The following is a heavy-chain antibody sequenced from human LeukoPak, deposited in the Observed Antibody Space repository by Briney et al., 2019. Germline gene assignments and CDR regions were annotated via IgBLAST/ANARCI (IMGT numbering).Heavy chain of an antibody. CDR1: VGPILSSY. D-gene: IGHD3-22*01. CDR3: AKGRYYYDSSGYFDY. CDR2: IYYSGST. Sequence: PSETLSLTCTVPVGPILSSYWTWIRRPPGKGLEWIGYIYYSGSTNSNPSLKSRVPMSVDTTKNQFYLKLSSVTAADTAVYYCAKGRYYYDSSGYFDYWGQGTLVTVSS. V-gene: IGHV4-59*08. J-gene: IGHJ4*02.